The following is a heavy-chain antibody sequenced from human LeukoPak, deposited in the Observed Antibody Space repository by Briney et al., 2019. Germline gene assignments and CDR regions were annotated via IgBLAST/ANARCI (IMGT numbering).Heavy chain of an antibody. CDR3: ARHYLGYVGAFDI. D-gene: IGHD3-22*01. V-gene: IGHV4-59*08. J-gene: IGHJ3*02. CDR2: VFYSGST. Sequence: SETLSLTCTVSDGSIYTYYWSWIRQPPGKGLEWIGYVFYSGSTNYNPSLKSRVTISLDTSKNQFSLKLSSVTAADTAVYYCARHYLGYVGAFDIWGQGTMVTVSS. CDR1: DGSIYTYY.